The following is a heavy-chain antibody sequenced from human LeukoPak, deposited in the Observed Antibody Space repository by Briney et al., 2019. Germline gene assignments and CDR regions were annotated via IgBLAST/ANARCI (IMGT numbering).Heavy chain of an antibody. CDR1: GYTFTNYG. CDR2: ISVYNGNT. CDR3: ARGLPPRRNSDSSGYYSYYFDY. D-gene: IGHD3-22*01. Sequence: ASVKVSCKASGYTFTNYGVTWVRQAPGQGLEWMGWISVYNGNTKHAQKVQGRVTMTTDTSTSTVYMELRSLRSDDTAVYYCARGLPPRRNSDSSGYYSYYFDYWGQGSLVTVSS. V-gene: IGHV1-18*01. J-gene: IGHJ4*02.